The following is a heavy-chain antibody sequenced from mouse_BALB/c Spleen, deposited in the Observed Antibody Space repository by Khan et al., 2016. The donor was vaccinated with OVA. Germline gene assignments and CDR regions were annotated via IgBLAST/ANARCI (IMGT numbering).Heavy chain of an antibody. J-gene: IGHJ3*01. CDR3: ARGSAFGNYFAY. CDR2: IYPETGST. V-gene: IGHV1S132*01. CDR1: GYIFTSYW. D-gene: IGHD2-1*01. Sequence: QMQLEESGGDLVRPGASVKLSCKTSGYIFTSYWIHWIKQWSGQGLEWIARIYPETGSTYYNEKFKDKATLTADISSSTAYMQLGSLKSEDSAVYFCARGSAFGNYFAYWGQGTLVTVSA.